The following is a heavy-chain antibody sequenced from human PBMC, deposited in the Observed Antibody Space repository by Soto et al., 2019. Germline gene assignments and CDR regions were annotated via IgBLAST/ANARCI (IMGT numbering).Heavy chain of an antibody. V-gene: IGHV4-30-2*01. D-gene: IGHD2-21*01. Sequence: SETPSLTCAVSGGSISRGGYSWSWIRQPPGKGLEWIGYIYHSGSTYYNPSLKSRVTISVDRSKNQFSLKLSSVTAADTAVYYCARGNVVASDYWGQGTLVTVPS. J-gene: IGHJ4*02. CDR3: ARGNVVASDY. CDR2: IYHSGST. CDR1: GGSISRGGYS.